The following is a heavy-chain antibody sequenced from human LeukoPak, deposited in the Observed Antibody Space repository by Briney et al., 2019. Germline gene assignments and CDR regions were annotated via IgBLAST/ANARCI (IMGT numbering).Heavy chain of an antibody. V-gene: IGHV3-30-3*01. CDR3: ARAVGATQY. D-gene: IGHD1-26*01. CDR2: ISYDGSNK. J-gene: IGHJ4*02. CDR1: GFTFSSYA. Sequence: GGSLRLSCAASGFTFSSYAMHWVRQAPGKGLEWVAVISYDGSNKYYADSVKGRFTISRDNSKNTLYLQMNSLRAGDTAVYYCARAVGATQYWGQGTLVTVSS.